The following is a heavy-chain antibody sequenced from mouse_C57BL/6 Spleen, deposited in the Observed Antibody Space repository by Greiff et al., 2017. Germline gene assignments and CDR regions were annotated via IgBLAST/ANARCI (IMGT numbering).Heavy chain of an antibody. CDR1: GFTFSDYG. V-gene: IGHV5-17*01. D-gene: IGHD4-1*01. CDR3: ARLTGVYWYFDV. Sequence: EVKLVESGGGLVKPGGSLKLSCAASGFTFSDYGMHWVRQAPEKGLEWVAYISSGSSTIYYADTVKGRFTISRDNAKNTLFLQMTSLRSEDTAMYYCARLTGVYWYFDVWGTGTTVTVSS. J-gene: IGHJ1*03. CDR2: ISSGSSTI.